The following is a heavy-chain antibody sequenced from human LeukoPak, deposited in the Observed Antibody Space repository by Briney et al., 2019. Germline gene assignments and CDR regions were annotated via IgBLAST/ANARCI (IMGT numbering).Heavy chain of an antibody. J-gene: IGHJ4*02. Sequence: PGGSLRLSCAASRFTSSDYYMSWIRQAPGKGLEWVSYISSSGSTIYYADSVKGRFTISRDNAKNSLYLQMNSLRAEDTAVYYWARDRNYHDSSGYPRVDYWGQGTLVTVSS. CDR1: RFTSSDYY. CDR2: ISSSGSTI. CDR3: ARDRNYHDSSGYPRVDY. V-gene: IGHV3-11*04. D-gene: IGHD3-22*01.